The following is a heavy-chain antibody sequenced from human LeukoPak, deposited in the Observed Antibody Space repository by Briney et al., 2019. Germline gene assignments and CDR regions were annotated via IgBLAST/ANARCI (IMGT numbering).Heavy chain of an antibody. CDR3: ARGPYSYDSSGAFDI. CDR1: GGSFSGYY. J-gene: IGHJ3*02. CDR2: INHSGST. V-gene: IGHV4-34*01. D-gene: IGHD3-22*01. Sequence: SETLSLTCAVYGGSFSGYYWSWIRQPPGKGLEWIGEINHSGSTNYNPSLKSRVTISVDTSKNQFSLKLSSVTAADTAVYFCARGPYSYDSSGAFDIWGQGAMVTVSS.